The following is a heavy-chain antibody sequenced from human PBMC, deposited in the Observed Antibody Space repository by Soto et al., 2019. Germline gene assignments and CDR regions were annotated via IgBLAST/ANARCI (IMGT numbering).Heavy chain of an antibody. Sequence: GGSLRLSCAASGFTFSSYWMSWVRQAPGKGLEWVANIKQDGSEKYYVDSVKGRFTISRDNSKNTLYLQMNSLRAEDTAVYYCAKSPDSGTDDAFDIWGQGTMVTVSS. D-gene: IGHD1-1*01. CDR3: AKSPDSGTDDAFDI. CDR2: IKQDGSEK. CDR1: GFTFSSYW. V-gene: IGHV3-7*03. J-gene: IGHJ3*02.